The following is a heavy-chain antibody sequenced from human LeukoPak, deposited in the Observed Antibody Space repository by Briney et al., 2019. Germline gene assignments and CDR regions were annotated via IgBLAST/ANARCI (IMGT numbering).Heavy chain of an antibody. CDR2: INPNSGGT. D-gene: IGHD3-3*01. CDR1: GYTFTGYY. V-gene: IGHV1-2*02. J-gene: IGHJ4*02. Sequence: ASVKVSCKASGYTFTGYYIHWMRQAPGQGLEWMAWINPNSGGTHYAQKFQGRVTMTRDTSISAAYMELSRLRSDDTAVYYCARRYDFWSGYPTAFDYWGQGTLVTVSS. CDR3: ARRYDFWSGYPTAFDY.